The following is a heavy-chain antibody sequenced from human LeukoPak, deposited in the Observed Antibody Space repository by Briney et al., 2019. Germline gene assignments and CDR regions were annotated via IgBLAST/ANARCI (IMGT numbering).Heavy chain of an antibody. CDR2: ISSSSSYI. Sequence: GGSLRLSCAASGFTFSSYAMSWVRQAPGKGLEWVSSISSSSSYIYYADSVKGRFTISRDNAKNSLYLQMNSLRAEDTAVYYCAKSPFDNYGDYFDYWGQGTLVTVSP. CDR1: GFTFSSYA. J-gene: IGHJ4*02. D-gene: IGHD4-17*01. V-gene: IGHV3-21*01. CDR3: AKSPFDNYGDYFDY.